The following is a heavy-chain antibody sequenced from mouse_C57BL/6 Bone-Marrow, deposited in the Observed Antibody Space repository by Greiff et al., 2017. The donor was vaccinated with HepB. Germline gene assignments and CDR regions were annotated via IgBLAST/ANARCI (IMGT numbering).Heavy chain of an antibody. D-gene: IGHD4-1*01. J-gene: IGHJ2*01. CDR1: GYTFTSYW. Sequence: QVQLQQPGAELVKPGASVKLSCKASGYTFTSYWMQWVKQRPGQGLEWIGEIDPSDSYTNYNQKLKGKATLTVDTSSSTAYMQLSSLTSEDSAVFYCASWDFDYWGQGTTLTVSS. V-gene: IGHV1-50*01. CDR3: ASWDFDY. CDR2: IDPSDSYT.